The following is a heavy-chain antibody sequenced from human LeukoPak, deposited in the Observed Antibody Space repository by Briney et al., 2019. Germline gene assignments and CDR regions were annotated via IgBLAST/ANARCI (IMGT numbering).Heavy chain of an antibody. CDR1: GYSISSGYY. CDR2: IFFRGSA. Sequence: PSETLSLTCAVSGYSISSGYYWGWIRQPPGKGLEWIGSIFFRGSAYYNPSLTSRVTISLDTSKNQFSLKLRSVTAADTAFYYCASSSWSGSYFDYWGQGTLVTVSS. CDR3: ASSSWSGSYFDY. D-gene: IGHD6-13*01. J-gene: IGHJ4*02. V-gene: IGHV4-38-2*01.